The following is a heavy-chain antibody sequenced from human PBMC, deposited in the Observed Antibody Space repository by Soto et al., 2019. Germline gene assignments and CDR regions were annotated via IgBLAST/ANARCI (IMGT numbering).Heavy chain of an antibody. CDR3: AGGYSSSWSWLDL. CDR1: GGSISSSSYY. D-gene: IGHD6-13*01. J-gene: IGHJ2*01. V-gene: IGHV4-39*07. CDR2: IYHSGST. Sequence: SETLSLTCTVSGGSISSSSYYWGWIRQPPGKGLEWIGSIYHSGSTNYNPSLKSRVTISVDKSKNQFSLKLSSVTAADTAVYYCAGGYSSSWSWLDLWGRGTLVTVSS.